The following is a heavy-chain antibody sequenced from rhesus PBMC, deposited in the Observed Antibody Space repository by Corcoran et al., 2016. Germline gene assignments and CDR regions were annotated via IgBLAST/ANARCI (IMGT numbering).Heavy chain of an antibody. CDR2: ISGSSGST. CDR1: GGSVSSSNW. CDR3: ARAYEDDYGYYYTGTFDY. Sequence: QVQLQESGPGLVKPSETLSLTCAVSGGSVSSSNWWSWIRQPPGTGLEWIGYISGSSGSTYYNPSLKSRVTISTDTSKNQFSLKLSSVTAADTAVYYCARAYEDDYGYYYTGTFDYWGQGVLVTVSS. D-gene: IGHD3-9*01. V-gene: IGHV4-65*01. J-gene: IGHJ4*01.